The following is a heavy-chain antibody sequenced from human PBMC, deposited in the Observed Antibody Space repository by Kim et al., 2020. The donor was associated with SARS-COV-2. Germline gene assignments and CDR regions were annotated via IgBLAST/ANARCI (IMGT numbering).Heavy chain of an antibody. D-gene: IGHD1-1*01. J-gene: IGHJ4*02. Sequence: ASVKVSCKASGYSFSAYYMQWLRQAPGQGPEWLGWIDPNSGDTSYAVNFHDRVTMTRDTSTSTVFMELSGLRYDDTAVYYCANAKGDNYQSDYVDYWGQGALVTVSS. CDR1: GYSFSAYY. CDR2: IDPNSGDT. V-gene: IGHV1-2*02. CDR3: ANAKGDNYQSDYVDY.